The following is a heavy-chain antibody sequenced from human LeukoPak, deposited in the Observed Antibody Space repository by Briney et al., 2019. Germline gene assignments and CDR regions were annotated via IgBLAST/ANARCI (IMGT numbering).Heavy chain of an antibody. D-gene: IGHD4-17*01. CDR2: VYASGST. V-gene: IGHV4-4*07. Sequence: SETLSLTCTVSRGSISSYYWSWIRQPAGKRLEWIGRVYASGSTNHNPSLKSRVTMSVDTSKNQFSLKLSSVTAADTAVYYCARETGNYGDYQTLIDYWGQGTLVTVSS. CDR3: ARETGNYGDYQTLIDY. CDR1: RGSISSYY. J-gene: IGHJ4*02.